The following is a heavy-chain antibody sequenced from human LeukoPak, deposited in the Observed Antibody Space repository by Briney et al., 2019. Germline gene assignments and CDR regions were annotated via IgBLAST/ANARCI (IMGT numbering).Heavy chain of an antibody. V-gene: IGHV3-23*01. J-gene: IGHJ6*02. CDR1: ESHA. Sequence: GGSLRLSCAASESHAMTWVRQGPAKGPEWVSPFSRSGGSTYYAHSVKGRFTISRDKSNNTVYLQMNILSAEDTAVYYCAKLGGKTAYGDEYYGMDVWGQGTTVTVSS. D-gene: IGHD4-17*01. CDR2: FSRSGGST. CDR3: AKLGGKTAYGDEYYGMDV.